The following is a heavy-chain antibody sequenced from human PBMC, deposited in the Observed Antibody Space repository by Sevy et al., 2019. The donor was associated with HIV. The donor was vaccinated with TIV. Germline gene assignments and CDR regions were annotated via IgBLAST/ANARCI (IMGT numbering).Heavy chain of an antibody. V-gene: IGHV3-33*08. D-gene: IGHD6-19*01. CDR2: IFSDGNYQ. Sequence: GGSLRLSCSTFGFTFSNYGMHWLRQAPGRGLEWVAAIFSDGNYQYYADSVKGRVTISRDNSKNTLYLQMSSLRADDTAMYYCARESGSGWYVDSWGRGTLVTVSS. J-gene: IGHJ4*02. CDR1: GFTFSNYG. CDR3: ARESGSGWYVDS.